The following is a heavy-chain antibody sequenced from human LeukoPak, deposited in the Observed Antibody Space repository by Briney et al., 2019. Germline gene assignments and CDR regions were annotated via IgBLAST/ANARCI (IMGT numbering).Heavy chain of an antibody. V-gene: IGHV4-38-2*02. D-gene: IGHD2-2*01. CDR1: GYSISSDYY. CDR2: INHSGST. Sequence: PSETLSLTCTVSGYSISSDYYWSWIRQPPGKGLEWIGEINHSGSTNYNPSLKSRVTISVDTSKNQFSLKLSSVTAADTAVYYCARLSTTFFDYWGQGTLVTVSS. CDR3: ARLSTTFFDY. J-gene: IGHJ4*02.